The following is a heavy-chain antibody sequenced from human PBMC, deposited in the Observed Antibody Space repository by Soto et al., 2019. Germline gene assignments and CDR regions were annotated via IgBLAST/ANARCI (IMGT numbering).Heavy chain of an antibody. CDR1: GFSLSNSGVG. Sequence: QITLKESGPSPVKHTQTLTVTCTFSGFSLSNSGVGVAWIRQPPGKALEWLALIYGDNDKRYSPSLKTRLTITKSNSKIQVVLTMTNMDPVDIATYYCAHCTLHDYGDYDPGTSHVFDSWGQGTLVTVSS. CDR2: IYGDNDK. V-gene: IGHV2-5*02. J-gene: IGHJ4*02. CDR3: AHCTLHDYGDYDPGTSHVFDS. D-gene: IGHD4-17*01.